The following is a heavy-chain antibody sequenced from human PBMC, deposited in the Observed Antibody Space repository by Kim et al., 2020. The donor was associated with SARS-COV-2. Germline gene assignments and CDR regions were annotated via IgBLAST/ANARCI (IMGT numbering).Heavy chain of an antibody. V-gene: IGHV4-61*01. CDR1: GGSVSSGSYY. D-gene: IGHD2-2*02. CDR3: ARDRDLYNGMDV. J-gene: IGHJ6*02. Sequence: SETLSLTSTVSGGSVSSGSYYWSWIRQPPGKGLEYIGYIYYSGTTNYNPSLKSRVTISVDTSKNQFSLKLSSVTAADTAVYYCARDRDLYNGMDVWGQGTTVTVSS. CDR2: IYYSGTT.